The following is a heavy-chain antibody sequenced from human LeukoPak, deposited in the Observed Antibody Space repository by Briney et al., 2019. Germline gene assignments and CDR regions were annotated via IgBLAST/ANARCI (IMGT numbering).Heavy chain of an antibody. CDR1: GYTFTSYG. Sequence: ASVKVSCKASGYTFTSYGISWVRQAPGQGLEWMGWISAYNGNTNYAQKLQGRVTMTTDTSTSTAYMELRSLRSDDTAVYYCARDGVVLSIAAASESSLGVDYWGQGTLVTVSS. CDR2: ISAYNGNT. D-gene: IGHD6-13*01. J-gene: IGHJ4*02. CDR3: ARDGVVLSIAAASESSLGVDY. V-gene: IGHV1-18*01.